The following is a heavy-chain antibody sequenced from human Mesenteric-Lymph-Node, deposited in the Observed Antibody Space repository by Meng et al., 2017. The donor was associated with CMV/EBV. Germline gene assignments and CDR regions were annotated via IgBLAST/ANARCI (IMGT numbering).Heavy chain of an antibody. J-gene: IGHJ6*02. V-gene: IGHV3-53*01. CDR3: ARDLAATSYNILTGYYGMDV. D-gene: IGHD3-9*01. CDR1: GFTVSSNY. Sequence: GGSLRLSCAASGFTVSSNYMSWVRQAPGKGLEWVSIIYSGGSTFYADSVKGRFTISRDNSKNTLFLQMNSLRAEDTAVYYCARDLAATSYNILTGYYGMDVWGQGTTVTVSS. CDR2: IYSGGST.